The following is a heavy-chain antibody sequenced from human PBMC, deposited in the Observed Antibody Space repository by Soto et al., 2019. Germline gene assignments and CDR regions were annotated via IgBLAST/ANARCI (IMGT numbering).Heavy chain of an antibody. V-gene: IGHV4-59*11. CDR2: IYNSGST. Sequence: SETLSLTCTVSGGSISDHYYMWIRQSPGKGLEYIGYIYNSGSTNYNSSLKSRVTISVDTSKNQFSLKLTSVTAADTAVYYCARRYGPSFDYWGQGTLVTVSS. J-gene: IGHJ4*02. CDR3: ARRYGPSFDY. D-gene: IGHD4-17*01. CDR1: GGSISDHY.